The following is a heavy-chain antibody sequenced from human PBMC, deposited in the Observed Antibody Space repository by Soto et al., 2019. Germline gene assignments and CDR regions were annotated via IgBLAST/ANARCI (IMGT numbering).Heavy chain of an antibody. Sequence: QVQLQQWGAGLLKPSETLSLTCAVYGGSFSGYYWSWIRQPPGKGLEWSGEINHSGSTNYNPSLKSRVTISVDTSKNQFSLNLSSVTAADTAVYYCARGAWGRSFDYWGQGTLVTVSS. V-gene: IGHV4-34*01. CDR1: GGSFSGYY. D-gene: IGHD3-16*01. CDR2: INHSGST. CDR3: ARGAWGRSFDY. J-gene: IGHJ4*02.